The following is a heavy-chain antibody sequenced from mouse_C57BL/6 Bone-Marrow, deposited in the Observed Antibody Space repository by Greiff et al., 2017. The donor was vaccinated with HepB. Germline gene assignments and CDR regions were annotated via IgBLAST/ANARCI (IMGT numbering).Heavy chain of an antibody. Sequence: EVNVVESGGGLVQPGGSLKLSCAASGFTFSDYGMAWVRQAPRKGPEWVAFISNLAYSIYYADTVTGRFTIARENAKNTLYLEMSSLRSEDTAMYYCARQSTSADWYFDVWGTGTTVTVSS. CDR2: ISNLAYSI. V-gene: IGHV5-15*01. D-gene: IGHD2-14*01. CDR1: GFTFSDYG. CDR3: ARQSTSADWYFDV. J-gene: IGHJ1*03.